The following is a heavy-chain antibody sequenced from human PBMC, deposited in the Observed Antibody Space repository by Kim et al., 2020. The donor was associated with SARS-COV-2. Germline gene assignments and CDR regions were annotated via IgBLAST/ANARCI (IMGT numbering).Heavy chain of an antibody. V-gene: IGHV4-39*01. CDR1: GGSISSSSYY. Sequence: SETLSLTCTVSGGSISSSSYYWGWIRQPPGKGLEWIGSIYYSGSTYYNPSLKSRVTISVDTSKNQFSLKLSSVTAADTAVYYCVRGIAAAASGYWGQGTLVTVSS. CDR2: IYYSGST. CDR3: VRGIAAAASGY. J-gene: IGHJ4*02. D-gene: IGHD6-13*01.